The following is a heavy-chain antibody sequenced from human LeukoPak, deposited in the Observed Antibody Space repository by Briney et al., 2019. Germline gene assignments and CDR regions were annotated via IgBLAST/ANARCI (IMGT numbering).Heavy chain of an antibody. CDR1: GFTFSTYT. Sequence: GGSLRLSCAASGFTFSTYTMNWVRQAPGKGLEWVSSISSSSSNIYYADSVKGRSTISRDNAMNSVYLQMNSLRVEDTAVYYCAKGSQRPDHWGQGTLITVSS. D-gene: IGHD2-2*01. CDR3: AKGSQRPDH. CDR2: ISSSSSNI. J-gene: IGHJ4*02. V-gene: IGHV3-21*01.